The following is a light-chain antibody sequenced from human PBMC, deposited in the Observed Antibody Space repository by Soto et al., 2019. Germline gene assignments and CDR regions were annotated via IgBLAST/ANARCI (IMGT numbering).Light chain of an antibody. V-gene: IGLV1-44*01. CDR3: AAWDDSLNGVYV. J-gene: IGLJ1*01. CDR2: SND. CDR1: RSNIGSNN. Sequence: QSVLTQAPSASGTPGQRVTISCSGSRSNIGSNNVYWYQQLPGTAPKLLIYSNDKRPSGVPDRFSGSKSGTSASLAITGLQSEDEADYYCAAWDDSLNGVYVFGPGTKVTVL.